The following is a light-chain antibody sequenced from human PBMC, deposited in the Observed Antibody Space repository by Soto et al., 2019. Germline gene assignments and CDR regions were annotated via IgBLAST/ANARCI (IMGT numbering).Light chain of an antibody. J-gene: IGLJ2*01. CDR2: EVY. CDR1: SSDVGGYNY. CDR3: SSYAASDSFVV. V-gene: IGLV2-8*01. Sequence: QSVLTQPPSASGSPGQSVTISCTGTSSDVGGYNYVSWYQHHPDKAPKLIIYEVYKRPSGVPDRFSGSKSGNTASLTVSGLQAEDEAEYSCSSYAASDSFVVFGGGTQLTVL.